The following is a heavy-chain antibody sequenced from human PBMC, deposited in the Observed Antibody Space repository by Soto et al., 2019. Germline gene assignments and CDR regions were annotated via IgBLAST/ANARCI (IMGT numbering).Heavy chain of an antibody. Sequence: PSETLSLTCTVSGGSISSYYWSWIRQPPGKGLEWIGYIYYSGSTNYNPSLKSRVTISVDTSKNQFSLKLSSVTAADTAVYYCARFTDIVATSYFDYWGQGTLVTVSS. D-gene: IGHD5-12*01. CDR1: GGSISSYY. CDR2: IYYSGST. V-gene: IGHV4-59*01. CDR3: ARFTDIVATSYFDY. J-gene: IGHJ4*02.